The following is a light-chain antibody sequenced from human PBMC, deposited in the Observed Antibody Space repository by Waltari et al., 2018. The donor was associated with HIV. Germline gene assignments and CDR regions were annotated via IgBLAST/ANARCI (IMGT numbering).Light chain of an antibody. J-gene: IGKJ2*01. Sequence: EVVLTQSPGTLSLSPGERATLSCRASQSVSSRHLAWYQQKPGQAPRLLLYGTSNRATGIPDRFSVSGSGTDFTLTISRLEPGDFAVYFCQQDGTSPPYTFGQGTKLEIK. CDR3: QQDGTSPPYT. V-gene: IGKV3-20*01. CDR1: QSVSSRH. CDR2: GTS.